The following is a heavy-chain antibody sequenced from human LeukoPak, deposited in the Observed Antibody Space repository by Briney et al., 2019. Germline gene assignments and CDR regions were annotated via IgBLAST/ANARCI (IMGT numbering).Heavy chain of an antibody. V-gene: IGHV3-33*06. J-gene: IGHJ4*02. CDR3: AKYYYELSGDY. D-gene: IGHD3-22*01. CDR1: GFTFSNYG. CDR2: IWYDGSNK. Sequence: GGSLRLSCAASGFTFSNYGMHWVRQAPGKGLEWVAVIWYDGSNKYYADSVKGRFTISRDNSKRTLYLQMNGLRVEDTAVYYCAKYYYELSGDYWGQGTLVTVSS.